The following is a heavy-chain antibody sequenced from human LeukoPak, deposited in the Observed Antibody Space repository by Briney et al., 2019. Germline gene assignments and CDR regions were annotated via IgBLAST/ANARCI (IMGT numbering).Heavy chain of an antibody. Sequence: SETLSLTCTVSGGSISRDYWGWIRQPPGKGLEWIGSIYYSGSTYYNPSLKSRVTISVDTSKNQFSLKLSSVTAADTAVYYCARLAPSGRAFDIWGQGTMVTVSS. CDR2: IYYSGST. CDR3: ARLAPSGRAFDI. V-gene: IGHV4-39*01. CDR1: GGSISRDY. D-gene: IGHD1-26*01. J-gene: IGHJ3*02.